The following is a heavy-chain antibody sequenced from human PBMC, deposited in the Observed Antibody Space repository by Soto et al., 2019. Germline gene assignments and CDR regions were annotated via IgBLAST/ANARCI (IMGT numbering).Heavy chain of an antibody. V-gene: IGHV3-15*01. CDR2: IKSKTDGGTT. J-gene: IGHJ6*03. D-gene: IGHD4-4*01. CDR1: GFTFSNAW. CDR3: TVDDYSILYYSYYIDV. Sequence: GGSLRLSCAASGFTFSNAWMSWVRQAPGKGLEWVGRIKSKTDGGTTDYAAPVKGRFTISRDDSKNTLYLQMNSLKTEDTAVYYCTVDDYSILYYSYYIDVWGKGTTVTVSS.